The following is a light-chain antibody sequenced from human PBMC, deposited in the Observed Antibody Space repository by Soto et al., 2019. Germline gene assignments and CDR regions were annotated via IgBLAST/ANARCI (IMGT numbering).Light chain of an antibody. CDR1: QSVSSSY. CDR2: GAS. J-gene: IGKJ1*01. Sequence: EIVLTQSPGTQSLSPGGRATLSCRGSQSVSSSYLAWYQQKPGQAPRLLIYGASSRATGIPDRFSGSGSGTDFTLTISRLEPEDFAVYYCQQYGSSPPWTFGQGTKVDIK. V-gene: IGKV3-20*01. CDR3: QQYGSSPPWT.